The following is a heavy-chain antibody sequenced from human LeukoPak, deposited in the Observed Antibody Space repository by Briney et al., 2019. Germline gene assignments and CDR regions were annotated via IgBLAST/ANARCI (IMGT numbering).Heavy chain of an antibody. J-gene: IGHJ4*02. CDR3: ARGESYSSGWHIDY. D-gene: IGHD6-19*01. Sequence: GASVKVSCKASGYSFTDYYMHWVRQAPGQGLEWMGWINPNSGGTSYAQKFQGRVTMTRNTSISTAYMELSSLRSEDTAVYYCARGESYSSGWHIDYWGQGTLVTVSS. V-gene: IGHV1-8*02. CDR2: INPNSGGT. CDR1: GYSFTDYY.